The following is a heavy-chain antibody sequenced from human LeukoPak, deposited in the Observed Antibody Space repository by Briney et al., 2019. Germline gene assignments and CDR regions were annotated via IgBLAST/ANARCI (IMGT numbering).Heavy chain of an antibody. CDR1: GGSISSGGYY. CDR2: IYHSGST. Sequence: SQTLSLTCTVSGGSISSGGYYWSWIRQPPGKGLEWIGYIYHSGSTYYNPSLKSRVTISVDRSKNQFSLKLSSVTAADTAVYYCARENPYSGYDPNEYYFDYWGQGTLVTVSS. J-gene: IGHJ4*02. D-gene: IGHD5-12*01. V-gene: IGHV4-30-2*01. CDR3: ARENPYSGYDPNEYYFDY.